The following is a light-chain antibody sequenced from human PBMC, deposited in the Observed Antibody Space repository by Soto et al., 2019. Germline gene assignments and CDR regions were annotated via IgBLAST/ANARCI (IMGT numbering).Light chain of an antibody. CDR3: QQYNKWPRT. CDR2: SAS. CDR1: QRVSSN. V-gene: IGKV3-15*01. Sequence: EIVMTQSPATLSVSPGERATLSCRASQRVSSNLAWYQQKAGQAPRLLIYSASTRATGIPARFSGSGSGTEFTLTISSLQSEDFAVYYCQQYNKWPRTFGQGTKVEIK. J-gene: IGKJ1*01.